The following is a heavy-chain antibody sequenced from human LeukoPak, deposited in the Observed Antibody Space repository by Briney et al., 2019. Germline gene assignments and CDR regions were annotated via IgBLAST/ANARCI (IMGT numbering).Heavy chain of an antibody. J-gene: IGHJ5*02. Sequence: GGSLRLSCAASGFTFSNYWMHWVRQAPGKGLVWVSGINTDGSRTNYADSVKGRFIISRDNAKNTLYLQMNSLRVEDMAVYYCARDSYCSSSTCYWGSWFDPWGQGTLVTVSS. D-gene: IGHD2-2*01. CDR1: GFTFSNYW. V-gene: IGHV3-74*01. CDR2: INTDGSRT. CDR3: ARDSYCSSSTCYWGSWFDP.